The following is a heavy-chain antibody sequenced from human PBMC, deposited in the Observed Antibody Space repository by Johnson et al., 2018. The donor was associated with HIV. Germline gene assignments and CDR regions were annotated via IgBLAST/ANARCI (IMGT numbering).Heavy chain of an antibody. CDR2: ISSDGLST. CDR1: GFTFRSYW. CDR3: ARDAKVGYGDAFDI. V-gene: IGHV3-74*01. D-gene: IGHD5-12*01. Sequence: VQLVESGGGLLQPGGSLRLSCAASGFTFRSYWMHWVRQPRKGLVWVSRISSDGLSTTYADSAKGRFTVSRDNAKNTVYLQMNSLRAEDTAVFYCARDAKVGYGDAFDIWGHGTMVTVSS. J-gene: IGHJ3*02.